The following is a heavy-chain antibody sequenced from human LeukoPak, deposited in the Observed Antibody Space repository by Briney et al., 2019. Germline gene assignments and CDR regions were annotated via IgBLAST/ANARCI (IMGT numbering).Heavy chain of an antibody. Sequence: PGGSLRLSCAASGFTFSSYDMSWVRQAPGKGLEWVSTISGSGGNTYYADSVKGRFTISRDNSKNTLFLQVNSLRAEDTAVYYCAKAGHFYWSRGFDYWGQGTLVTVSS. CDR2: ISGSGGNT. CDR3: AKAGHFYWSRGFDY. J-gene: IGHJ4*02. D-gene: IGHD3-9*01. V-gene: IGHV3-23*01. CDR1: GFTFSSYD.